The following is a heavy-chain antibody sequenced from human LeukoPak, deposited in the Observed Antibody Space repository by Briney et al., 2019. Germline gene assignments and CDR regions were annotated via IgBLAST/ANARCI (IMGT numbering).Heavy chain of an antibody. Sequence: ASVKVSCKASGYTFTSYDINWVRQATGQGLEWMGIINPSGGSTSYAQKFQGRVTMTRDTSTSTFYMELSSLRSEDTAVYYCARARGPAVVWYFDYWGQGTLVTVSS. J-gene: IGHJ4*02. CDR1: GYTFTSYD. D-gene: IGHD3-16*01. CDR3: ARARGPAVVWYFDY. CDR2: INPSGGST. V-gene: IGHV1-46*01.